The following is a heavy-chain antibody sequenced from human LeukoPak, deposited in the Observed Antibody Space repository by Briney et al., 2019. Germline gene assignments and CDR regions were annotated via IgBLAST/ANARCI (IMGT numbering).Heavy chain of an antibody. CDR3: AKVSGYTSGWYVDFDC. CDR2: INGGGGST. CDR1: GFTFSTYA. V-gene: IGHV3-23*01. D-gene: IGHD6-19*01. J-gene: IGHJ4*02. Sequence: QSGGSLRLSCAASGFTFSTYAMNWVRQAPGKGLEWVSGINGGGGSTYYADSVKGRFTISRDNSKNTLYLQMSSLRAEDTAVYYCAKVSGYTSGWYVDFDCWGQGSLVTVSS.